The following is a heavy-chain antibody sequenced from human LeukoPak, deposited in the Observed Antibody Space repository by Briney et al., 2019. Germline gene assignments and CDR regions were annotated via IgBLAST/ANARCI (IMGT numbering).Heavy chain of an antibody. CDR1: GFTFSSYE. J-gene: IGHJ6*02. Sequence: PGGSLRLSCAASGFTFSSYEMNWVRQDPGKGLEWVSYISNSGSALYYADSVKGRFTISRDNAKNSLFLQMNSLRAEDTAVYYCATRRGSYSYYYGMDVWGLGTTVTVSS. CDR2: ISNSGSAL. V-gene: IGHV3-48*03. D-gene: IGHD1-26*01. CDR3: ATRRGSYSYYYGMDV.